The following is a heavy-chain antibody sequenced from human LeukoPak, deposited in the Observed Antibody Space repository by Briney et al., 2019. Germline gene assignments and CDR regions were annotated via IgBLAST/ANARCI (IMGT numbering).Heavy chain of an antibody. V-gene: IGHV3-23*01. CDR1: GFTFSSYA. D-gene: IGHD6-6*01. Sequence: GGSLRLSCAASGFTFSSYAMSWVRQAPGKGLEWVSAISGSGGSTYYADSVKGRSTISRDNSKNTLYLQMNSLRAEDTAVYYCAKDRRTYSSSWGFFDYWGQGTLVTVSS. J-gene: IGHJ4*02. CDR3: AKDRRTYSSSWGFFDY. CDR2: ISGSGGST.